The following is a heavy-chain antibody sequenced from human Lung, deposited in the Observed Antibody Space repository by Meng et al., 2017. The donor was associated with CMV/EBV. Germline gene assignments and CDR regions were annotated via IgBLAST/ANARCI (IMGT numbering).Heavy chain of an antibody. J-gene: IGHJ5*01. CDR2: IYHSGTS. D-gene: IGHD6-25*01. CDR1: GDSISNRRSRHF. V-gene: IGHV4-39*07. CDR3: ARATIAAATMNWFDS. Sequence: SCAVSGDSISNRRSRHFWGWIRQPPGQGLDYIGSIYHSGTSYYNPSLKSRVTISLDTSKNELSLSLNSVTAADTAVYYCARATIAAATMNWFDSWGQGXLVTVSS.